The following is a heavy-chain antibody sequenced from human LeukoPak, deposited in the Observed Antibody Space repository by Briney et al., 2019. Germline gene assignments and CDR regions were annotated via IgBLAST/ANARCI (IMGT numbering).Heavy chain of an antibody. CDR2: ISYDGSNK. J-gene: IGHJ3*02. Sequence: GGSLRLSCAGSGFIFSNYGIHWVRQPPGKGLEWVAVISYDGSNKYYADSVKGRFTISRDNSKNTLYLQMNSLRAEDTAVYYCAREDDFWSGYKAFDIWGQGTMVTVSS. D-gene: IGHD3-3*01. V-gene: IGHV3-30*03. CDR1: GFIFSNYG. CDR3: AREDDFWSGYKAFDI.